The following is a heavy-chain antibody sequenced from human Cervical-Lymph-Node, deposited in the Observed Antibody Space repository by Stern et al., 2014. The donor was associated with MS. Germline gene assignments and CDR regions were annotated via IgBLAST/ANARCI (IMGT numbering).Heavy chain of an antibody. D-gene: IGHD1-1*01. J-gene: IGHJ4*02. CDR2: ITNVGST. CDR3: ARDTSSPERSDW. Sequence: EDQLVESGGGVIQPGGSLRLSCTASGVTVSRDYMTWVRQAPGKGLEWLSLITNVGSTFYTDSVKGRFTISRDDSKNTVYLHMTSLRAEDTAMYYCARDTSSPERSDWWGQGTLVTVSS. V-gene: IGHV3-53*01. CDR1: GVTVSRDY.